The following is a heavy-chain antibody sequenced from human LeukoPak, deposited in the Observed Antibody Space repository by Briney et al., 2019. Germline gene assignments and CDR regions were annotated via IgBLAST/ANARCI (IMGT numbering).Heavy chain of an antibody. J-gene: IGHJ4*02. D-gene: IGHD4-17*01. V-gene: IGHV4-59*08. Sequence: SETLSLTCTVSGGSISSYYWSWIRQPPGKGLEWIGYIYYSGSTYYNPSLKSRVTISVDTSKNQFSLKLSSVTAADTAVYYCARVPVGILRYDYWGQGTLVTVSS. CDR3: ARVPVGILRYDY. CDR1: GGSISSYY. CDR2: IYYSGST.